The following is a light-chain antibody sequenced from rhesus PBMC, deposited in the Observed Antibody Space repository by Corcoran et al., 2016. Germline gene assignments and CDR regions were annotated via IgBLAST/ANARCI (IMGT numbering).Light chain of an antibody. J-gene: IGKJ3*01. CDR2: ASS. V-gene: IGKV1-94*01. Sequence: DIQMTQSPSSLPASVGDRVTVTCRASQGSNKELSWYQQKPGKAPTFLIYASSTLQTGAPSRFSGGGSGTDFTLPISSLQPENVATYYCLQDYTAPFAFGPETKLDLK. CDR1: QGSNKE. CDR3: LQDYTAPFA.